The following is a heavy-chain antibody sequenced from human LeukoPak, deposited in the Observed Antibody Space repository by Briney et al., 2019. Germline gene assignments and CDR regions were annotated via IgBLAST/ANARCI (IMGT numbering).Heavy chain of an antibody. V-gene: IGHV1-69*05. CDR2: IIPIFGTA. D-gene: IGHD6-6*01. CDR1: GGTFSSYA. CDR3: ARTGGIAARVGWFDP. Sequence: ASVKVSCKASGGTFSSYAISWVRQAPGQGLEWMGGIIPIFGTANYAQKFQGRVTIITDESTSTAYMELSSLRSGDTAVYYCARTGGIAARVGWFDPWGRGTLVTVSS. J-gene: IGHJ5*02.